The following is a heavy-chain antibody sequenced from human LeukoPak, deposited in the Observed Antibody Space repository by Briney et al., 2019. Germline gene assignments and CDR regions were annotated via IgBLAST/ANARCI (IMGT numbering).Heavy chain of an antibody. CDR3: ARDWYYDFWSGYYAFDY. J-gene: IGHJ4*02. D-gene: IGHD3-3*01. Sequence: ASVKVSCKASGYTFTSYAMNWVRQAPGQGLEWMGWINTNTGNPTYAQGFTGRFVFSLDTSVSTAYLQISSLKAEDTAVYYCARDWYYDFWSGYYAFDYWGQGTLSPSPQ. CDR2: INTNTGNP. CDR1: GYTFTSYA. V-gene: IGHV7-4-1*02.